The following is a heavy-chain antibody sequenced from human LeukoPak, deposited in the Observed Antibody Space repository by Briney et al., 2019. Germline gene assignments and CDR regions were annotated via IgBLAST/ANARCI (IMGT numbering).Heavy chain of an antibody. CDR1: GYTFTSYY. V-gene: IGHV1-46*01. J-gene: IGHJ5*02. Sequence: ASVKVSCKASGYTFTSYYMHWVRQAPGQGLEWMGIINPSGGSTSYAQKFQGRVTMTRDTSISTAYMELSRLRSDDTAVYYCARDRGLLSGYSSGWYNDWFDPWGQGTLVTVSS. CDR2: INPSGGST. D-gene: IGHD6-19*01. CDR3: ARDRGLLSGYSSGWYNDWFDP.